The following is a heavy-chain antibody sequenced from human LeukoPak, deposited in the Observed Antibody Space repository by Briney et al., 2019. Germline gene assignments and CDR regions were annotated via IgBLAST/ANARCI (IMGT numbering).Heavy chain of an antibody. CDR3: ASPGEYCSSTSCPLDY. CDR2: IIPIFGTA. CDR1: GYTFTSYG. V-gene: IGHV1-69*05. Sequence: SVKVSCKASGYTFTSYGISWERQTPGQGLEWMGGIIPIFGTANYAQKFQGRVTITTDESTSTAYMELSSLRSEDTAVYYCASPGEYCSSTSCPLDYWGQGTLVTVSS. J-gene: IGHJ4*02. D-gene: IGHD2-2*01.